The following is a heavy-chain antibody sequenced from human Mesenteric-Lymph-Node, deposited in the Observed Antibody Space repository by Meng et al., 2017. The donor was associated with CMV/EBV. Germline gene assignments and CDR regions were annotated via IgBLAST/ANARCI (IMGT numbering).Heavy chain of an antibody. CDR1: GDSVSSNSAA. J-gene: IGHJ6*02. V-gene: IGHV6-1*01. D-gene: IGHD2-21*01. CDR3: ARLTYEGVDYYGMDV. CDR2: TYFRSKWYS. Sequence: SCDISGDSVSSNSAAWNWIRQSPSRGLEWLGRTYFRSKWYSDYGVSVKSRIIIKSDTSKNQFSLQLNSVTPEDTAVYFCARLTYEGVDYYGMDVWGQGTTVTVSS.